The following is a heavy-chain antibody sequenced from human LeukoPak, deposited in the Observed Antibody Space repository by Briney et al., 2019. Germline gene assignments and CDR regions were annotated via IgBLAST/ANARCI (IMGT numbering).Heavy chain of an antibody. V-gene: IGHV4-4*08. Sequence: PSETLSLTCTVSGGSISSYYWSWIRQSPGKGLEWIGSIYNSGSTYYNPSLKSRVTISIDTSKNQFSLKLSSVTAADTAVYYCAREYRSSWYLNWFDPWGQGTLVTVSS. J-gene: IGHJ5*02. CDR3: AREYRSSWYLNWFDP. CDR1: GGSISSYY. CDR2: IYNSGST. D-gene: IGHD6-13*01.